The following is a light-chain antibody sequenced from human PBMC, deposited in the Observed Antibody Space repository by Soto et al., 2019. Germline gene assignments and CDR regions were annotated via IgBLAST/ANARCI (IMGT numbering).Light chain of an antibody. Sequence: QSVLTQPASVSGSPGQSITISCTGTSSDVGTYNYVSWYQQHPGEAPKLIIYDVSNRPSGVSIRFSGSKSGNTASLTISGLQAEDEADYYCSSYTSSKSWIFGGGTKVTVL. J-gene: IGLJ3*02. V-gene: IGLV2-14*01. CDR3: SSYTSSKSWI. CDR2: DVS. CDR1: SSDVGTYNY.